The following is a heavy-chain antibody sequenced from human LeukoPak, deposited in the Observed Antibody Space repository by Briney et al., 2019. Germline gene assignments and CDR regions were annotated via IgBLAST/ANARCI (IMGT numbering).Heavy chain of an antibody. V-gene: IGHV3-48*03. CDR1: GFTFSSYE. D-gene: IGHD3-22*01. Sequence: GGSLRLSCAASGFTFSSYEMNWVRQAPGKGLEWVSYISSSGSTIYYADSVKGRFTISRDNAKNSLYLQMNSLRAEDTAVYYCAREGSYLDTGGSYYLHWFDPWGQGTLVTVSS. J-gene: IGHJ5*02. CDR3: AREGSYLDTGGSYYLHWFDP. CDR2: ISSSGSTI.